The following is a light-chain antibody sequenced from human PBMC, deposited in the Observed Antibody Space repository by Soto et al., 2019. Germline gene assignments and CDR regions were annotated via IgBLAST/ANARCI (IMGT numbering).Light chain of an antibody. Sequence: IQMTQSPSTLSASVGDRVTITCRASQSISSWLAWYQQKPGKAPKLLIYKGSSLESGVPSRLSGSGSGTEFTLTISSLQAGDFATDYCHQYNSLYTFGQGTKLEMK. CDR1: QSISSW. CDR2: KGS. J-gene: IGKJ2*01. CDR3: HQYNSLYT. V-gene: IGKV1-5*03.